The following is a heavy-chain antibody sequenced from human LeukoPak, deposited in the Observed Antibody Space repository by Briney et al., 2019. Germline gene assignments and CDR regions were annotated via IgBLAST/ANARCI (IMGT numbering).Heavy chain of an antibody. CDR3: ARAGYSSSWYFDY. CDR1: GRPISSYY. CDR2: IYYSGST. Sequence: SETLSLTCTVSGRPISSYYWTWIRQPPGKGLEWIGYIYYSGSTNYNPSLKSRVTISVDTSKNQFSLKQSSVTAADTAVYYCARAGYSSSWYFDYWGQGTLVTVSS. V-gene: IGHV4-59*01. J-gene: IGHJ4*02. D-gene: IGHD6-13*01.